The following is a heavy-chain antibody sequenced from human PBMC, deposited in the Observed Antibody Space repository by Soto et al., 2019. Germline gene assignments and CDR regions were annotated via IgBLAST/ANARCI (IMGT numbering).Heavy chain of an antibody. D-gene: IGHD5-12*01. CDR2: TIPNFDTA. CDR3: ARDGGYSGYVYCFDY. J-gene: IGHJ4*02. CDR1: GGTLSTYG. Sequence: QVQLVQSGAEVKKPGSSVKVSCKASGGTLSTYGINWVRQAPGQGLEWMGGTIPNFDTAHYSQKFQDRMKITADESTSTVYMELSSLRSEDTAVYYCARDGGYSGYVYCFDYWGRGALVTVSS. V-gene: IGHV1-69*01.